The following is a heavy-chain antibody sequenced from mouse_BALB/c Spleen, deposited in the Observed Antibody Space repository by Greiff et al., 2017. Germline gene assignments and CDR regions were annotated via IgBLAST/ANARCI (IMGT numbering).Heavy chain of an antibody. CDR1: GYTFTSYW. D-gene: IGHD1-1*01. CDR2: IAPGSGST. J-gene: IGHJ3*01. Sequence: DLVKPGASVKLSCKASGYTFTSYWINWIKQRPGQGLEWIGRIAPGSGSTYYNEMFKGKATLTVDTSSSTAYIQLSSLSSEDSAVYYCARRDCYGSSPWWFAYWGQGTLVTVSA. CDR3: ARRDCYGSSPWWFAY. V-gene: IGHV1S41*01.